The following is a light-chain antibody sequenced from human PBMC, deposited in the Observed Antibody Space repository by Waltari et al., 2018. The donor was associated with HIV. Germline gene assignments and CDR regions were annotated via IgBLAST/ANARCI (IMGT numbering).Light chain of an antibody. J-gene: IGKJ1*01. Sequence: DIQMTQSPSTLSASLGDRVTITCRASQSISSWLAWYQQKPGKAPNLLIYAASTLQSGVPPRFRGSGSGTEFTLTISSLQPEDFATYYCLQHNSYPRTFGQGTKVEI. CDR3: LQHNSYPRT. V-gene: IGKV1-5*01. CDR2: AAS. CDR1: QSISSW.